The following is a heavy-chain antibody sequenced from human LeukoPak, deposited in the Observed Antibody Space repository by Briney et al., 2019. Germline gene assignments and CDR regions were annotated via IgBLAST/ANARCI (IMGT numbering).Heavy chain of an antibody. J-gene: IGHJ3*02. Sequence: GGSLRLSCAASGFTFSSYGMHWVRQAPGKGLEWVAVIWYDGSNKYFADSVKGRFTISRDNSKNTLYLQMNSLRAEDTAVYYCARPYCGGDCPHDASDIWGQGTMVTVSS. CDR1: GFTFSSYG. D-gene: IGHD2-21*02. CDR2: IWYDGSNK. CDR3: ARPYCGGDCPHDASDI. V-gene: IGHV3-33*01.